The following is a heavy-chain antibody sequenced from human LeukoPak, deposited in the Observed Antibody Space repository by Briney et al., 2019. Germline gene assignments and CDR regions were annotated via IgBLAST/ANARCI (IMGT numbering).Heavy chain of an antibody. V-gene: IGHV1-18*01. J-gene: IGHJ3*02. CDR3: ARRYDGYGDNDAFDI. CDR1: GYTSTSYG. CDR2: ISAYNGNT. Sequence: ASVKVSCKASGYTSTSYGISWVRQAPGQGLEWMGWISAYNGNTNYAQKLQGRVTMTTDTSTSTAYMELRSLRSDDTAVYYCARRYDGYGDNDAFDIWGQGTMVTVSS. D-gene: IGHD5-12*01.